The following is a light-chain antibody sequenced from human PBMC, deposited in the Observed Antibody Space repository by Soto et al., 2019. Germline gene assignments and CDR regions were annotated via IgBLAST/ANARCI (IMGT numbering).Light chain of an antibody. V-gene: IGKV1-39*01. Sequence: DIQMTQSPSSLSASVGDRVTITCRASQSISNYLNWYQQKPGKAPNLLIYAVSSLRSGVPSRFSGSGSGTYSTLTISSLQPEYFATYYCQQSYSTARTFGQGTKLEIK. J-gene: IGKJ2*01. CDR1: QSISNY. CDR3: QQSYSTART. CDR2: AVS.